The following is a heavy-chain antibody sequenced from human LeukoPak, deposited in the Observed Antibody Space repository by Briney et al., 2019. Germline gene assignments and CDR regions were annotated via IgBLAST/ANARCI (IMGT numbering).Heavy chain of an antibody. CDR2: MNPNSGNT. J-gene: IGHJ3*02. V-gene: IGHV1-8*01. CDR3: AIASYGSGSYPHPTDAFDI. D-gene: IGHD3-10*01. CDR1: GYTFTSYD. Sequence: GASVKVSCKASGYTFTSYDINWVRQATGQGLEWMGWMNPNSGNTGYAQKFQGRVTMTRNTSISTAYMELSSLRSEDTAVYYCAIASYGSGSYPHPTDAFDIWGQGTMVTVSS.